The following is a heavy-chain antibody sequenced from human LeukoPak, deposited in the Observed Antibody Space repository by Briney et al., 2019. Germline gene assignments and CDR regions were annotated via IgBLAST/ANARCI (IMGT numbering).Heavy chain of an antibody. Sequence: GRSLRLSCAASGFTFDDYAMHWVRQAPGKGVEWVSGISWNSGSIGYADSVKGRFTISRDNAKNSLYLQMNSLRAADTALYYCAKEDGSSWYHFDYWGQGTLVTVSS. D-gene: IGHD6-13*01. CDR3: AKEDGSSWYHFDY. CDR2: ISWNSGSI. CDR1: GFTFDDYA. V-gene: IGHV3-9*01. J-gene: IGHJ4*02.